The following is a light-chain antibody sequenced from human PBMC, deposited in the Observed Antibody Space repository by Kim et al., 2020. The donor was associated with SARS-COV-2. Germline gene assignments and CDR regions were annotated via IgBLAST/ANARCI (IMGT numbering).Light chain of an antibody. CDR3: QQYNNWPYT. CDR2: GAS. CDR1: QSVTSD. Sequence: EIVMTQSPAILSVSPGERATLSCRASQSVTSDLAWYQQKPGQAPRLLIHGASTRATGIPARFSGTGSGTEFILTISSLQSEDFAVYYCQQYNNWPYTFGQGTKLEI. V-gene: IGKV3-15*01. J-gene: IGKJ2*01.